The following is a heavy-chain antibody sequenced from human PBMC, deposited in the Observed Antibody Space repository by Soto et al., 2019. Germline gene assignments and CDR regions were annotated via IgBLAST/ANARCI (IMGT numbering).Heavy chain of an antibody. V-gene: IGHV3-74*01. CDR3: IRGSRGWNGIDY. J-gene: IGHJ4*02. Sequence: EVPLVESGGGLVQPGGSLRVSCTASGFTFSDHYIHWVRQGPGKGLMWVSRIDGDGRNRDYADSVKGRFTLSRDNAKNTVYLYMSSLRSDDTGVYYCIRGSRGWNGIDYWGQGALVTVSS. D-gene: IGHD6-19*01. CDR2: IDGDGRNR. CDR1: GFTFSDHY.